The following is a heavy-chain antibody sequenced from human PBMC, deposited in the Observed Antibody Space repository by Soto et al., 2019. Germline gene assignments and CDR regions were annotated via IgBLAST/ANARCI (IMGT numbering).Heavy chain of an antibody. J-gene: IGHJ6*02. CDR3: AASAYCLSADCIEDYFGMPV. CDR2: ISGSGGST. CDR1: GFTFSNYA. Sequence: EVQLLESGGGLVQPGGSRRLSCAASGFTFSNYAMTWVRQAPGMGLEWVSSISGSGGSTYYADSVQGRFTISRDNSKDTXHXXLNSPSAEDTALYYSAASAYCLSADCIEDYFGMPVWGQGPTVPFSS. V-gene: IGHV3-23*01. D-gene: IGHD6-25*01.